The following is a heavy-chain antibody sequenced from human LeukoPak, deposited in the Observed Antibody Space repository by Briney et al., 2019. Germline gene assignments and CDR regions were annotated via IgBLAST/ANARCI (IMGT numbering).Heavy chain of an antibody. Sequence: PGGSLRLSCAASGFTFSNAWMSWVRQAPGKGLEWVGRIKSKTDGGTTDYAAPVKGRFTISRDDSKNTLYLQMNSLKTEDTAVYYCTTELWFGELLRANGAFDIWGQGTMVTVSS. CDR1: GFTFSNAW. J-gene: IGHJ3*02. CDR2: IKSKTDGGTT. D-gene: IGHD3-10*01. CDR3: TTELWFGELLRANGAFDI. V-gene: IGHV3-15*01.